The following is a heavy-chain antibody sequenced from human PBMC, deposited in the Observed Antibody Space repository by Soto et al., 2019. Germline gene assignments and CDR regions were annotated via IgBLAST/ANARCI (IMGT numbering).Heavy chain of an antibody. J-gene: IGHJ4*02. CDR1: GYTFTSYD. V-gene: IGHV1-8*01. CDR2: MNPNSGNT. D-gene: IGHD3-3*01. Sequence: SVKVSCKASGYTFTSYDINWVRQATGQGLEWMGWMNPNSGNTGYAQKFQGRVTMTRNTSISTAYMELSSLRSEDTAVYYCARGCVFFFAAPTNPFDYWGQGTLVPVSS. CDR3: ARGCVFFFAAPTNPFDY.